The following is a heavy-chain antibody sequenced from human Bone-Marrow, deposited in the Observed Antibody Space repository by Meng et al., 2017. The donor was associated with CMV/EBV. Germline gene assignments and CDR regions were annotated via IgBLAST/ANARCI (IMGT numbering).Heavy chain of an antibody. D-gene: IGHD5-18*01. CDR1: GGSFSGYS. CDR3: ARPSGYSYGLDY. V-gene: IGHV4-34*01. J-gene: IGHJ4*02. CDR2: INHSGST. Sequence: GSLRLPCAVYGGSFSGYSWSWIRQPPGKGLEWIGEINHSGSTNYNPSLKSRVTISVDTSKNQFSLKLSSVTAADTAVYYCARPSGYSYGLDYWGQGTLVTVSS.